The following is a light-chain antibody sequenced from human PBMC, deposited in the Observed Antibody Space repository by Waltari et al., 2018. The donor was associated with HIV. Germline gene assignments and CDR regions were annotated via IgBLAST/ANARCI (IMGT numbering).Light chain of an antibody. CDR3: QSADSSGTWV. V-gene: IGLV3-25*03. CDR2: QDS. Sequence: SYELTQPPSVSVSPGQTASITSSGDKLGDKYACWYQQKPGQSPVLVIYQDSKRPSGIPERFSGSSSGTTVTLTISGVQAEDEADYYCQSADSSGTWVFGGGTKLTVL. J-gene: IGLJ3*02. CDR1: KLGDKY.